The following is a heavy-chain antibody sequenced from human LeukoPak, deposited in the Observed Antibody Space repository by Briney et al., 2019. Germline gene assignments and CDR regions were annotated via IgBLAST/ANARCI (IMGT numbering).Heavy chain of an antibody. D-gene: IGHD3-10*01. CDR2: ISYDGRNT. J-gene: IGHJ4*02. CDR1: WFTFSSYG. V-gene: IGHV3-30*18. Sequence: GGSLRLSCAASWFTFSSYGMHWVGQAPGKGLEWVAVISYDGRNTYYADSVKGRITISRDNSQNTLYLQMHSLRAENSAVYYCEKGASALWFGEFLYWGQGTLVTVSS. CDR3: EKGASALWFGEFLY.